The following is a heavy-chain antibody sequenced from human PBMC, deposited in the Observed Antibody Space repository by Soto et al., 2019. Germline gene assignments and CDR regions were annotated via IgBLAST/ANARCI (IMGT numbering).Heavy chain of an antibody. CDR2: IHYSGATSFFP. J-gene: IGHJ4*02. CDR3: AAGEASSRNLAPYYLDF. CDR1: GGSMRNYF. Sequence: SETLSLTCTVSGGSMRNYFWTWIRQPPGKGLEWIGYIHYSGATSFFPSYNPSLRGRVTISEDTSKSQFSLKLLSVTTADTAVYFCAAGEASSRNLAPYYLDFWGQGTLVT. V-gene: IGHV4-59*01. D-gene: IGHD6-13*01.